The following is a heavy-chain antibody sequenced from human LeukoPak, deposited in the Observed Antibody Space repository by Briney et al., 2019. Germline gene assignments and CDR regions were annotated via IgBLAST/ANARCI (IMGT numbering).Heavy chain of an antibody. J-gene: IGHJ4*02. D-gene: IGHD5-18*01. CDR2: ISSSSSYI. CDR1: GFTFSSYS. Sequence: GGSLRLTCEASGFTFSSYSMNWVRQAPGKGLEWVSSISSSSSYIYYADSVKGRFTISRDNAKNSLYLQMNSLRAEDTAVYYCARDLLSNTAMDYWGQGTLVTVSS. CDR3: ARDLLSNTAMDY. V-gene: IGHV3-21*01.